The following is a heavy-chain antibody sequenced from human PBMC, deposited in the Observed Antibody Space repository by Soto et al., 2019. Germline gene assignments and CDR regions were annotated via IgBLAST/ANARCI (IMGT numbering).Heavy chain of an antibody. CDR2: IYSDGTT. D-gene: IGHD2-2*01. Sequence: SETLSLTCTVSGGSISGYYWSWVRQPAGKGLEWVGRIYSDGTTNYSPSLKSRVTMSLDTSKDQFSLHLDSVTAADTAVYYCSRVGCSNSKCYTRGMDVWGQGTTVTVSS. J-gene: IGHJ6*02. CDR3: SRVGCSNSKCYTRGMDV. CDR1: GGSISGYY. V-gene: IGHV4-4*07.